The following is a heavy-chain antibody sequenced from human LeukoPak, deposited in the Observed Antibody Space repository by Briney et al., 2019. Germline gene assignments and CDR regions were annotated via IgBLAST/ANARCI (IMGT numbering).Heavy chain of an antibody. CDR3: ARDTTYCSGGSCYALFDY. CDR2: ISYDGSNK. Sequence: SGGSLRLSCAASGFTFSNYAMHWVRQAPGKGLEWVAVISYDGSNKYYADSVKGRFTISRDNSKNTLYLQMNGLRAEDTAVYYCARDTTYCSGGSCYALFDYWGQGTLVTVSS. D-gene: IGHD2-15*01. J-gene: IGHJ4*02. CDR1: GFTFSNYA. V-gene: IGHV3-30-3*01.